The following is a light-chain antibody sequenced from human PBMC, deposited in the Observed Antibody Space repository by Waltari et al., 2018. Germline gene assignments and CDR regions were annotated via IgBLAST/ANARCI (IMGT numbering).Light chain of an antibody. V-gene: IGKV1-39*01. CDR2: AAS. CDR3: QQSYDTPPIT. Sequence: DIQVTQSPSSLSASVGETVTVTCRASQNILKSLNWYQQKPGQAPKLLIFAASTLHSGVPQRFSGSGSGTDFTLTINSLQPEDCATYYCQQSYDTPPITFGQGTRLEIK. CDR1: QNILKS. J-gene: IGKJ5*01.